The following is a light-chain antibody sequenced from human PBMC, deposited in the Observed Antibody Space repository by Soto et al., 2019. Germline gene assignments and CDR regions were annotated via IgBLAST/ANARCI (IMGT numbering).Light chain of an antibody. J-gene: IGKJ1*01. CDR3: QQSYSTLWT. CDR1: QSISSY. V-gene: IGKV1-39*01. Sequence: DIQLNQSPSSLSASVGDRVTITCRASQSISSYLNWYQQKPGKAPKLLIYAASSLQSGVPSRFSGSGSGTDFTLTISSLQPEDFATYYCQQSYSTLWTFVQG. CDR2: AAS.